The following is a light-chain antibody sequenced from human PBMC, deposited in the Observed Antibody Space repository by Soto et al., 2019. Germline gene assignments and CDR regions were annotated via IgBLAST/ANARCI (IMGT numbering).Light chain of an antibody. Sequence: TVLTQSPGTLSLSPGERVTLSCRASQSVSSNYLAWYQQKPGQTPRLLIYGASSRATGIPDRFSGSGSGTDFTLTISRLEPEDSAVYYCQQYGSSALTFGGGTKVEIK. CDR2: GAS. V-gene: IGKV3-20*01. J-gene: IGKJ4*01. CDR1: QSVSSNY. CDR3: QQYGSSALT.